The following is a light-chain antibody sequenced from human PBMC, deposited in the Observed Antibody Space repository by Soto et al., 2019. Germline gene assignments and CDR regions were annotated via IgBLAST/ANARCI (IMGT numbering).Light chain of an antibody. CDR3: KKLNSYPLT. CDR2: AAS. V-gene: IGKV1-9*01. Sequence: DIQLTQSPSFLSASVGDRVTITCRASQGISSYLAWYQQKPGIAPKLLIYAASTLQSGVPSRFSGSGSGTKFTLTISSLQPEDFATYYCKKLNSYPLTFGGGTKVDIK. CDR1: QGISSY. J-gene: IGKJ4*01.